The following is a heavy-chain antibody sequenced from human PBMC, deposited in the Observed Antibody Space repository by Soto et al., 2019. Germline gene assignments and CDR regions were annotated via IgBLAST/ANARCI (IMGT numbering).Heavy chain of an antibody. CDR2: IIDSGGYT. CDR3: ARDAISMVRGTNNWLDP. J-gene: IGHJ5*02. V-gene: IGHV3-23*01. D-gene: IGHD3-10*01. CDR1: GFTFSSST. Sequence: GGSLRLSCAASGFTFSSSTMNWVRQAPGKGLEWVSAIIDSGGYTYYADSVKGRFTISRDNSKNTLYLHMNRLRADDTAVYYCARDAISMVRGTNNWLDPWGQGTLVTVSS.